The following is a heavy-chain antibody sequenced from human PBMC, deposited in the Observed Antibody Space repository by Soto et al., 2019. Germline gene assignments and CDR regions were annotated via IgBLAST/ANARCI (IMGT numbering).Heavy chain of an antibody. CDR3: ASTIFGVANYYYYGMDV. CDR2: TYPGDSDT. V-gene: IGHV5-51*01. CDR1: GYSFTSYW. J-gene: IGHJ6*02. D-gene: IGHD3-3*01. Sequence: PGESLKISCKGSGYSFTSYWIGWVRQMPGKGLEWMGITYPGDSDTRYSPSFQGQVTISADKSISTAYLQWSSLKASDTAMYYCASTIFGVANYYYYGMDVWGQGTTVTVSS.